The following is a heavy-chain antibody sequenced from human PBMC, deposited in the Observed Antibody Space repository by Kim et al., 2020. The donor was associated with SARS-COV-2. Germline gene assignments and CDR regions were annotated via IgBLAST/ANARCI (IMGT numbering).Heavy chain of an antibody. CDR2: ISYDGSNK. CDR3: AKQARRTTNYYGMDV. Sequence: GGSLRLSCAASGFTFSSYGMHWVRQAPGKGLEWVAVISYDGSNKYYADSVKGRFTISRDNSKNTLYLQMNSLRAEDTAVYYCAKQARRTTNYYGMDVWG. CDR1: GFTFSSYG. V-gene: IGHV3-30*18. J-gene: IGHJ6*02. D-gene: IGHD6-6*01.